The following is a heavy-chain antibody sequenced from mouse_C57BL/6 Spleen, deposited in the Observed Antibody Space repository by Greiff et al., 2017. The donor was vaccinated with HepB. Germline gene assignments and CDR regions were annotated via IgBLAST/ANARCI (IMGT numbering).Heavy chain of an antibody. CDR1: GYTFTEYT. CDR3: ASHEDPGNAMDY. CDR2: FYPGSGSI. V-gene: IGHV1-62-2*01. Sequence: VQLQQSGAELVKPGASVKLSCKASGYTFTEYTIHWVKQRAGQGLEWIGWFYPGSGSIKYNEKFKDKATLTAEKSSSTVYMELSRLTSEDSAVYFCASHEDPGNAMDYWGQGTSVAVSS. J-gene: IGHJ4*01.